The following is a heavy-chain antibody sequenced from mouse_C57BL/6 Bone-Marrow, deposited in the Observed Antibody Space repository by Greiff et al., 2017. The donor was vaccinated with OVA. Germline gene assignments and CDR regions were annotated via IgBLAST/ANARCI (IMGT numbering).Heavy chain of an antibody. V-gene: IGHV1-82*01. CDR1: GYAFSSSW. CDR2: IYPGGGDT. CDR3: ARGLRPPYAMDY. Sequence: QVQLQQSGPELVKPGASVKISCKASGYAFSSSWMNWVKQRPGKGLEWIGRIYPGGGDTNYNGKFKGKATLTADKSSSTAYMQLSSLTSEASAVYFYARGLRPPYAMDYWGQGTGVSVSS. J-gene: IGHJ4*01. D-gene: IGHD2-2*01.